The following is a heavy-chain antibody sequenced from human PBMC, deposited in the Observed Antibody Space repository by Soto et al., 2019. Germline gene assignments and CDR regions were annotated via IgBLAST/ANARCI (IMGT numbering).Heavy chain of an antibody. J-gene: IGHJ5*02. CDR1: GGSISSYY. CDR2: IYYSGST. Sequence: SETLSLTCTVSGGSISSYYWSWIRQPPGKGLEWIGYIYYSGSTNYNPSLKSRVTISVDTSKNQFSLKLSSVPAADTAVYYCARQGQQPFVWFDPWGQGTLVTVSS. V-gene: IGHV4-59*08. D-gene: IGHD6-13*01. CDR3: ARQGQQPFVWFDP.